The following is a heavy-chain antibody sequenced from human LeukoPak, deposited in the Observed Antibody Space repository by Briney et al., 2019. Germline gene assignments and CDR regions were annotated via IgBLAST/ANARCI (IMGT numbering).Heavy chain of an antibody. CDR3: ARAYYYGSGSYGLDY. Sequence: SETLSLTCTVSGGSISSYYSSWIRQPPGKGLEWIGYIYYSGSTNYNPSLKSRLTISVDASKNQFSLKLTSVTAADTAVYYCARAYYYGSGSYGLDYWGQGTLVTVSS. V-gene: IGHV4-59*01. CDR2: IYYSGST. D-gene: IGHD3-10*01. CDR1: GGSISSYY. J-gene: IGHJ4*02.